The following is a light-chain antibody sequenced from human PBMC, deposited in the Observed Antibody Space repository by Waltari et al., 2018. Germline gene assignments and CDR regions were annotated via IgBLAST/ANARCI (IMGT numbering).Light chain of an antibody. Sequence: DIPMTQSPSSLSASVGDRVTITCQASQYISSYLNWYQQRPGKAPKLLIYDVSNLESGVPSRFSGGGSGTDFSFTISSLQSEDIATYYCQQYEDVPYTFGQGTKLMIK. CDR2: DVS. J-gene: IGKJ2*01. CDR3: QQYEDVPYT. CDR1: QYISSY. V-gene: IGKV1-33*01.